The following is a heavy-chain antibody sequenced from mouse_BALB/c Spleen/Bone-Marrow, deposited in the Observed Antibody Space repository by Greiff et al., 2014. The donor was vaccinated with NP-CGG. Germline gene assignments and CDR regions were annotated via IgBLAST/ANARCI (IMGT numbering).Heavy chain of an antibody. J-gene: IGHJ4*01. CDR3: TRDGYDYAMGY. CDR2: LWGDGST. D-gene: IGHD2-2*01. Sequence: VKLQESGPGLVAPSQSLSITCTVSGFSLTGYAANWVRQPPGKGLEWLGMLWGDGSTDYNSALKSRLSISKDNSKSQVFLKMNSLQTDDTARYYCTRDGYDYAMGYWGQGTSVPVSS. CDR1: GFSLTGYA. V-gene: IGHV2-6-7*01.